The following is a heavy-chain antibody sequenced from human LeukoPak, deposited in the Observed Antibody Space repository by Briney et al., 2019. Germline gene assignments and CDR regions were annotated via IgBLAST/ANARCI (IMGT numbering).Heavy chain of an antibody. CDR3: AKLDGGYDWQDDWFDP. J-gene: IGHJ5*02. CDR2: ISGSGGST. V-gene: IGHV3-23*01. CDR1: GFTFSSYA. D-gene: IGHD5-12*01. Sequence: GGSLRLSCAASGFTFSSYAMSWVRQVPGKGLEWVSAISGSGGSTYYADSVKGRFTISRDNSKNTLYLQMNSLRAEDTAVYYRAKLDGGYDWQDDWFDPWGQGTLVTVSS.